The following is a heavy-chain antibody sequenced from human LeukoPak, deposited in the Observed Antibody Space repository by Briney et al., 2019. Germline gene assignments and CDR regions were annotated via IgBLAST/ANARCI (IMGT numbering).Heavy chain of an antibody. V-gene: IGHV4-39*01. D-gene: IGHD3-10*01. CDR2: IYSSGST. CDR3: ARRGGSGRSFDY. J-gene: IGHJ4*02. Sequence: SETLSLTCTVSGGSFSSSSYYWGWIRQPPGKGLEWIGNIYSSGSTYYNPSLKSRVAISVDTSKNRFSLKLNSVTAADTAVYYCARRGGSGRSFDYWGQGTLVAVSS. CDR1: GGSFSSSSYY.